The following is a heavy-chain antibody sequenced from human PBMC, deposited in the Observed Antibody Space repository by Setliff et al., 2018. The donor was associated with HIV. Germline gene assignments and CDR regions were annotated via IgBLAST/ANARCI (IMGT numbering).Heavy chain of an antibody. CDR2: IFYTGTT. J-gene: IGHJ4*02. CDR3: ARRVGIASVPPVAIRAFDN. D-gene: IGHD2-2*02. CDR1: GGSISSTSHY. Sequence: SETLSLTCSVSGGSISSTSHYWGWIRQPPGKGLQWLGSIFYTGTTYYNPSLKRRLTISVDTSNNQFSLKLSSVTAADTAIYYRARRVGIASVPPVAIRAFDNWGQGSLVTVSS. V-gene: IGHV4-39*01.